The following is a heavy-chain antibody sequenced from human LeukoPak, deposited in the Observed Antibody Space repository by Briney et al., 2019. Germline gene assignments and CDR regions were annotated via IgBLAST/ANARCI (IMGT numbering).Heavy chain of an antibody. CDR3: ARVGVGNYYMDV. CDR1: GGSISSSSYY. J-gene: IGHJ6*03. Sequence: SETLSLTCTVSGGSISSSSYYWGWIRQPPGKGLEWIGSIYYSGSTYYNPSLKSRVTISVDTSKNQFSLKLSSVTAADTAVYYCARVGVGNYYMDVWGKGTTVTVSS. D-gene: IGHD3-10*01. V-gene: IGHV4-39*07. CDR2: IYYSGST.